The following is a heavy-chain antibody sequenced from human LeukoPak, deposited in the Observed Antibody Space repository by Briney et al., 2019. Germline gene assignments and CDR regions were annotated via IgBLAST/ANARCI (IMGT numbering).Heavy chain of an antibody. CDR1: GFTFTSYA. CDR2: ISSSGVNT. V-gene: IGHV3-23*01. CDR3: AKEHCSGGSCYPDY. D-gene: IGHD2-15*01. J-gene: IGHJ4*02. Sequence: GGTLRLSCEASGFTFTSYAMGWVRQAPGKGLEWVSDISSSGVNTYYADSVKGRFTISRDNFKSTLYLQMSSLRADDTAVYYCAKEHCSGGSCYPDYWGQGTLVTVSS.